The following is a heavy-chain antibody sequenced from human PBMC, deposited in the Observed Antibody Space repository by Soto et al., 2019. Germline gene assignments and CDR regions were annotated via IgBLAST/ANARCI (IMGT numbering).Heavy chain of an antibody. CDR3: ARQRTSVVTQAYFDD. D-gene: IGHD2-21*02. V-gene: IGHV4-39*01. Sequence: ASETLSLTCTVSGGSINSRSYYWVWIRHSPGKGLEWIGSIYYSGSTYYNPSLKSRVAMSVDTSKNQFSLKLRSVSAADTAVYYCARQRTSVVTQAYFDDWGQGSLVTVSS. J-gene: IGHJ4*02. CDR2: IYYSGST. CDR1: GGSINSRSYY.